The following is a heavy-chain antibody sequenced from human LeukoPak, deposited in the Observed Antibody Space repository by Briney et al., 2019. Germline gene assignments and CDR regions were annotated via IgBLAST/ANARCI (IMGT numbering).Heavy chain of an antibody. V-gene: IGHV1-3*01. J-gene: IGHJ4*02. CDR3: ARGPRAAADDY. CDR2: INAVNGNT. CDR1: GYTFTSYG. D-gene: IGHD6-13*01. Sequence: ASVKVSCKASGYTFTSYGISWGRQAPGQRPEWIGWINAVNGNTKYSQKFQGRVTITRDTSASTAYMELSSLRSEDTAVYYCARGPRAAADDYWGQGTLVTVSS.